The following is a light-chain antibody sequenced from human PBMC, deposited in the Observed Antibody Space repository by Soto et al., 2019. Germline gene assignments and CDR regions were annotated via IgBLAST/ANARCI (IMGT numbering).Light chain of an antibody. Sequence: QSVLTQPPSVSAAPGQRVAISCSGGSSDIGNNYVSWYQQLPGTAPKLLIYDNNRRPSGIPDRFSGSKSGTSATLGITGLQSGAEADYYCGTWDASPNCVFGGGTKLTVL. CDR2: DNN. V-gene: IGLV1-51*01. J-gene: IGLJ3*02. CDR3: GTWDASPNCV. CDR1: SSDIGNNY.